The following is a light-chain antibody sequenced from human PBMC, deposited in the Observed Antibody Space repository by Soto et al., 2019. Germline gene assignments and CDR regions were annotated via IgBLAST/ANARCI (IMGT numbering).Light chain of an antibody. J-gene: IGKJ5*01. CDR3: QQLNSYLIT. CDR2: AAS. V-gene: IGKV1-9*01. CDR1: QGISSY. Sequence: IQLTQSPSSLSASVGDRVTITCRASQGISSYLAWYQQKPGKPPKRLIYAASTLQSGVPSRFSGSGSGTDFTLTISSLQPEDFATYYCQQLNSYLITFGQGTRLEIK.